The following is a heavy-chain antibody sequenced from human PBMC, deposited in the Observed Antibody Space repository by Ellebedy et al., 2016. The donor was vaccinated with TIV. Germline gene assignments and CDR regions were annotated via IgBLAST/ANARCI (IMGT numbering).Heavy chain of an antibody. CDR3: ARDPNWGSIDS. D-gene: IGHD7-27*01. CDR1: GFTFSDYA. V-gene: IGHV3-33*08. CDR2: IRYDGTNE. J-gene: IGHJ4*02. Sequence: GESLKISCAASGFTFSDYAMHWVRQAPGKGLEWVAVIRYDGTNENYADSVKGRFTISRDNSKNSLYLQMDSLRAEDTAITYCARDPNWGSIDSWGQGTLVTVSS.